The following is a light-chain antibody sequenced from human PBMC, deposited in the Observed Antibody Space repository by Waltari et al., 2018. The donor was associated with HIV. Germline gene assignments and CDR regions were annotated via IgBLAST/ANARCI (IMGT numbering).Light chain of an antibody. CDR2: GAS. J-gene: IGKJ2*01. CDR1: KTVTSNY. V-gene: IGKV3-20*01. Sequence: EIVLTQSPRTLSLSPGERATLSCRASKTVTSNYLAWYQMKPGQAPRLLIYGASIRATGVPDKFSGSGSGTDFTLTIGRLQPEDFAVYYCHQYGTSPQTFGQGSKVEIK. CDR3: HQYGTSPQT.